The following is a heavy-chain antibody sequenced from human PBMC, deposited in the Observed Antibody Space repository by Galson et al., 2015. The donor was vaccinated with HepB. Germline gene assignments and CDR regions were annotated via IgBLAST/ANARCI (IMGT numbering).Heavy chain of an antibody. CDR2: ISGSGGST. D-gene: IGHD6-13*01. CDR1: GFTFSSYA. CDR3: AKDQWADSSSWYLRYYYGMDV. J-gene: IGHJ6*02. Sequence: SLRLSCAASGFTFSSYAMSWVRQAPGRGLEWVSAISGSGGSTYYADSVKGRFTISRDNSKNTLYLQMNSLRAEDTAVYYCAKDQWADSSSWYLRYYYGMDVWGQGTTVTVSS. V-gene: IGHV3-23*01.